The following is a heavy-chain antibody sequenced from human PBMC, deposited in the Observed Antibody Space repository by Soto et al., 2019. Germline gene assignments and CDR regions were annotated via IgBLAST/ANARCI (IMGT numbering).Heavy chain of an antibody. CDR1: GFNFSDYY. CDR3: ATGLKDASNRPSFDS. CDR2: ILSLESHK. D-gene: IGHD3-16*01. V-gene: IGHV3-11*01. Sequence: GWSARLSCIGSGFNFSDYYMNWMRQTPVRGLEWVSSILSLESHKYYAASVMCRFSISRDNAQKSLFLQMNNLRAEDKGIYFCATGLKDASNRPSFDSWGLGTPVTVS. J-gene: IGHJ4*02.